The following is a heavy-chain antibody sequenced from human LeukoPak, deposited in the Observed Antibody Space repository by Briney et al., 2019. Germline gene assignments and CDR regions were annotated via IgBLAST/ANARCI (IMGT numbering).Heavy chain of an antibody. CDR3: ARGYYYDFSVTPDY. CDR1: GFIFSNYA. Sequence: GGSLRLSCAASGFIFSNYAMHWARQAPGKGLEWVAVIWHDGRNEYYADSVKGRFTISRDTSKNTLYLQMNSLRVEDTAVYYCARGYYYDFSVTPDYWGQGTLVTVSS. CDR2: IWHDGRNE. J-gene: IGHJ4*02. D-gene: IGHD3-22*01. V-gene: IGHV3-33*01.